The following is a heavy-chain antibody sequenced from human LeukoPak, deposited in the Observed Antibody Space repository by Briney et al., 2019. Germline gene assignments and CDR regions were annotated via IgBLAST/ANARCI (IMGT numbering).Heavy chain of an antibody. J-gene: IGHJ4*02. CDR3: AALDTAMVTSGGY. CDR1: GFTFSSYE. V-gene: IGHV3-48*03. Sequence: GGSLRLSCAASGFTFSSYEINWVRQAPGKGLEWISYISSSGATMYFADSVKGRFTISRDNAKNSLYLQMNSLRAEDTAVYYCAALDTAMVTSGGYWGQGTLVTVSS. CDR2: ISSSGATM. D-gene: IGHD5-18*01.